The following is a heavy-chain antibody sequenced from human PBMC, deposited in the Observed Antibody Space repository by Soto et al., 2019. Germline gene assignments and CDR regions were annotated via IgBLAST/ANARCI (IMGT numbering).Heavy chain of an antibody. J-gene: IGHJ6*03. CDR3: ERANLRGVIQDDDYYYYYMDV. CDR1: GFTFSSYS. V-gene: IGHV3-21*01. D-gene: IGHD3-10*01. Sequence: EVQLVESGGGLVKPGGSLRLSCAASGFTFSSYSMNWVRQAPGKGLEWVSSISSSSSYIYYADSVKGRFTISRDNAKNSLYLQMNSLRAEDTAVYYCERANLRGVIQDDDYYYYYMDVWGKGTTVTVSS. CDR2: ISSSSSYI.